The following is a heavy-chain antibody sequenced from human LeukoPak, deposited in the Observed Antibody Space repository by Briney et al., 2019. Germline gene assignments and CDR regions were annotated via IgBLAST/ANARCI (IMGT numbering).Heavy chain of an antibody. V-gene: IGHV3-30*18. Sequence: PGGSLRLSCAASGFTFSNAWMSWVRQAPGKGLEWVAVISYDGSNKYYADSVKGRFTISRDNSKNTLYLQMNSLRAEDTAVYYCAKDGGLGDADYWGQGTLVTVSS. CDR3: AKDGGLGDADY. CDR1: GFTFSNAW. D-gene: IGHD3-16*01. J-gene: IGHJ4*02. CDR2: ISYDGSNK.